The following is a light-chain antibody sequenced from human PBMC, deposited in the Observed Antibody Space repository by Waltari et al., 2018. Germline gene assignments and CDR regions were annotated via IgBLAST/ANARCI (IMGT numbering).Light chain of an antibody. CDR2: DDS. CDR1: NIGSKS. V-gene: IGLV3-21*02. Sequence: SYVLTQPPSVSVAPGQTARITCGGNNIGSKSVHWYQQKPGQAPVLVVYDDSDRPSGIPARFSGSNSGNTATLTISRVEAGDEADYYCQVWDSSSDHSVVFGGGTKLTVL. CDR3: QVWDSSSDHSVV. J-gene: IGLJ2*01.